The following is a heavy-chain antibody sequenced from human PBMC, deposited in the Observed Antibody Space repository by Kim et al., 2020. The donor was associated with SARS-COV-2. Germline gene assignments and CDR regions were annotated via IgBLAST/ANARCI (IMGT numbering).Heavy chain of an antibody. CDR3: VRSGSYYNFPLYYFDY. CDR1: GGSISSYY. J-gene: IGHJ4*02. CDR2: IYYSGST. D-gene: IGHD3-10*01. V-gene: IGHV4-59*13. Sequence: SETLSLTCTVSGGSISSYYWSWIRQPPGKGLEWIGYIYYSGSTNYNPSLKSRVTISVDTSKNQFSLKLSSVTAADTAVYYCVRSGSYYNFPLYYFDYWGQGNLVTVSS.